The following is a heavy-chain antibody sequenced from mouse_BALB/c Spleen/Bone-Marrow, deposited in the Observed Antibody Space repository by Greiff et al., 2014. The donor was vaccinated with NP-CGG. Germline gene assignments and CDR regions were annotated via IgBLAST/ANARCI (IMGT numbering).Heavy chain of an antibody. Sequence: QVQLQQSGAELVKPGASVKLSCKASGYTFTSYWMHWVKQRPGQGLEWIGEIDPSDSYTNYNQKFKGKATLTVDKSSSTAYMQLSSLTSEDSAVYYCARTGYWGQGTSVTVSS. V-gene: IGHV1-69*02. J-gene: IGHJ4*01. CDR1: GYTFTSYW. CDR3: ARTGY. CDR2: IDPSDSYT.